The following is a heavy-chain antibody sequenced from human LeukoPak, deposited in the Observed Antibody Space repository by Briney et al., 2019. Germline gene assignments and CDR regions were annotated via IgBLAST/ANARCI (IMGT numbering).Heavy chain of an antibody. V-gene: IGHV3-48*04. CDR1: GFTFSSYS. Sequence: GGPLRLSCEASGFTFSSYSMNWVRQAPGKGLEWVSYISSSSSTIYYADSVKGRFTISRDNAKNSLYLQMNSLRAEDTAVYYCARDPEGGSYYRLHYYYGMDVWGQGTTVTVSS. CDR3: ARDPEGGSYYRLHYYYGMDV. D-gene: IGHD1-26*01. CDR2: ISSSSSTI. J-gene: IGHJ6*02.